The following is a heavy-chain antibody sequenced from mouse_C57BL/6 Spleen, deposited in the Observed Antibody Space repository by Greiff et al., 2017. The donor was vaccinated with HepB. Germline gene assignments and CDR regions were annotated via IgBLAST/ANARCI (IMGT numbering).Heavy chain of an antibody. CDR2: FYPGSGSI. J-gene: IGHJ3*01. D-gene: IGHD3-2*02. CDR1: GYTFTEYT. V-gene: IGHV1-62-2*01. CDR3: ARHEEEEGDSSGYGFAY. Sequence: QVQLQQSGAELVKPGASVKLSCKASGYTFTEYTIHWVKQRSGQGLEWIGWFYPGSGSIKYNEKFKDKATLTADKSSSTVYMELIRLTSEDSAVYFCARHEEEEGDSSGYGFAYWGQGTLVTVSA.